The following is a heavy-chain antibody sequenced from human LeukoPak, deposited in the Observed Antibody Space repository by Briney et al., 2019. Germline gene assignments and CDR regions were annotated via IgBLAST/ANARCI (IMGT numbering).Heavy chain of an antibody. Sequence: PSQTLSLTCTVSGGSISSGGYYWSWIRQHPGKGLEWIGYIYYSGSTFYNPSLKSRITISVDTSKNQFSLKLSSVTAADTAVYYCARDINVWGTYRGFDYWGQGTLVTVSS. CDR2: IYYSGST. CDR3: ARDINVWGTYRGFDY. V-gene: IGHV4-31*03. J-gene: IGHJ4*02. D-gene: IGHD3-16*02. CDR1: GGSISSGGYY.